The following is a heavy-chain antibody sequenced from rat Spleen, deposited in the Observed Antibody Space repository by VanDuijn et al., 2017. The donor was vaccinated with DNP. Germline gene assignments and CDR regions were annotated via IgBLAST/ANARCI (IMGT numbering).Heavy chain of an antibody. CDR1: GFPFSDYF. D-gene: IGHD3-6*01. Sequence: EVRLVESGGGLVQPGRSLTLSCAASGFPFSDYFMAWVRQAPHQGLAWVASISDDGGGTFYGDSVKGRFTISRENAKTTLYLQMNSLRSEDTATYYCVSFNWPVPWGQGTSVTVSS. J-gene: IGHJ4*01. CDR3: VSFNWPVP. CDR2: ISDDGGGT. V-gene: IGHV5-22*01.